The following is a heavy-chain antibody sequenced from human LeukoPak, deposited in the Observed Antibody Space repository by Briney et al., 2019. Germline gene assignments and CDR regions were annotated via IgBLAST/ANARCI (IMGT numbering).Heavy chain of an antibody. J-gene: IGHJ4*02. CDR2: IIPIFGTA. CDR1: GGTFSSYA. D-gene: IGHD2-2*02. V-gene: IGHV1-69*13. Sequence: SVKVSCKASGGTFSSYAISWVRQAPGQGLEWMGGIIPIFGTANYAQKFQGRVTITADESTSTAYMELSSLRSEDTAVYYCARDLGYCSSTSGYTFDYWGQGTLVTV. CDR3: ARDLGYCSSTSGYTFDY.